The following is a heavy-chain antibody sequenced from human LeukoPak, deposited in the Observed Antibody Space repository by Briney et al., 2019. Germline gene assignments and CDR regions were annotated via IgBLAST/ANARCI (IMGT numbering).Heavy chain of an antibody. Sequence: PSETLSLTCAVSGGSISSYYWNWIRQPAGKGLEWIGRIYTSGSTNYNPSLKSRVTMSVDTSKNQFSLKLSSVTAADTAVYYCARENAYGSGSYYNGDSWFDPWGQGTLVTVSS. CDR3: ARENAYGSGSYYNGDSWFDP. CDR2: IYTSGST. V-gene: IGHV4-4*07. J-gene: IGHJ5*02. D-gene: IGHD3-10*01. CDR1: GGSISSYY.